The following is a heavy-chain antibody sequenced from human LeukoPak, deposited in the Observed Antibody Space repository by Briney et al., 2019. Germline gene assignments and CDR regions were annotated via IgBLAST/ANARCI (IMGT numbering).Heavy chain of an antibody. CDR1: GYTFTGYY. Sequence: ASVKVSCKASGYTFTGYYMHWVRQAPGQGLEWMGWINPNSGGTNYAQKFQGRVTMTRDTSISTAYMGLSRLRSDDTAVYYCARGYCSSTSCYTSLDDAFDIWGQGTMVTVSS. CDR2: INPNSGGT. V-gene: IGHV1-2*02. D-gene: IGHD2-2*02. J-gene: IGHJ3*02. CDR3: ARGYCSSTSCYTSLDDAFDI.